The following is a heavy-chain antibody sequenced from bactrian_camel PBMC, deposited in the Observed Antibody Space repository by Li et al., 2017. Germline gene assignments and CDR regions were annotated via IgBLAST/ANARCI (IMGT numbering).Heavy chain of an antibody. Sequence: HVQLVESGGGSVQAGGSLRLSCEVFQDTFSGYRMAWFRQAPGKESELVSRIRGDGITTYADSVKGRFTISHDNAKNTLDLQMNSLKPEDSAMYYCAAGKERETCMELRPVIRATG. CDR2: IRGDGIT. CDR3: AAGKERETCMELRPVIRAT. J-gene: IGHJ4*01. CDR1: QDTFSGYR. D-gene: IGHD1*01. V-gene: IGHV3S55*01.